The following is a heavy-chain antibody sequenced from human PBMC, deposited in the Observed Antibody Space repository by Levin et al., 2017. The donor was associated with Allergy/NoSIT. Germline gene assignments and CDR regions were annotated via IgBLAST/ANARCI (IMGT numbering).Heavy chain of an antibody. CDR3: AREGYLDY. J-gene: IGHJ4*02. CDR2: SNTYTGES. Sequence: GASVKVSCKASGYTFTNYAMNWVRQAPGQGLEWMGWSNTYTGESTYAPGFPGRFVFSLDTSASTAYMQISSLTAEDTAIYYCAREGYLDYWGQGTLITVSS. V-gene: IGHV7-4-1*02. CDR1: GYTFTNYA.